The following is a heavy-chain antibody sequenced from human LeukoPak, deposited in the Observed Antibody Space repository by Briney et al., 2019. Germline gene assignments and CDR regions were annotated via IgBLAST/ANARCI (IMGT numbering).Heavy chain of an antibody. CDR3: ARDSPGDLGY. Sequence: GGSLRLSCAASGFTFSSYSMNWVRQAPGKGLEWVSYISSSSSTIYYADSVKGRFTISRDNSKNTLYLQMNSLRAEDTAVYYCARDSPGDLGYWGQGTLVTVSS. CDR1: GFTFSSYS. D-gene: IGHD7-27*01. V-gene: IGHV3-48*01. CDR2: ISSSSSTI. J-gene: IGHJ4*02.